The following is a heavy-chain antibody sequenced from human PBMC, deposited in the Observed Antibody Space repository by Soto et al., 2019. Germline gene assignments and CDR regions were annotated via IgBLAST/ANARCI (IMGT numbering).Heavy chain of an antibody. D-gene: IGHD4-17*01. CDR2: IWNDGGNK. Sequence: QVQLVESGGGVVQPGRSLRLSCVASGFPFSTYGMHWVRQAPGKGLEWVAMIWNDGGNKYYTDSMKDRFTISRDNSRNTLYLQMNSLRDDAAAVYYCATEVDYLHAFHIWGQEAMVTVSS. J-gene: IGHJ3*02. CDR3: ATEVDYLHAFHI. CDR1: GFPFSTYG. V-gene: IGHV3-33*03.